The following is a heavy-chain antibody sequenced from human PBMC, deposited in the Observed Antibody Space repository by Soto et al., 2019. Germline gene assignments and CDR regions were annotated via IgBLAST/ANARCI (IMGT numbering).Heavy chain of an antibody. J-gene: IGHJ4*02. D-gene: IGHD6-13*01. CDR1: VGSVSSGSYY. Sequence: ASETLSLTCAVSVGSVSSGSYYWSWIRQPPGKGLEWIGYIYYSGSTNYNPSLKSRVTISVDTSKNQFSLKLRSVTAADTARYYCAREGRIAAGGMFDYWGQGKLITVSA. V-gene: IGHV4-61*01. CDR2: IYYSGST. CDR3: AREGRIAAGGMFDY.